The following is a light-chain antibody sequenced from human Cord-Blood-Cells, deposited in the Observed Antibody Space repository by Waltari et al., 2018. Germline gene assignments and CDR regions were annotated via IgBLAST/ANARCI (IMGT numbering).Light chain of an antibody. CDR2: EAS. CDR1: QSVSSY. CDR3: QQRSNWPLT. Sequence: EIVLTQSPATLSLSPGERATLSCRASQSVSSYLAWYQQKPGQAPRLLSYEASNRATGIPARFSGSGSGTDFTLTISSLEPEDLAVYYCQQRSNWPLTFGGGTKVEIK. V-gene: IGKV3-11*01. J-gene: IGKJ4*01.